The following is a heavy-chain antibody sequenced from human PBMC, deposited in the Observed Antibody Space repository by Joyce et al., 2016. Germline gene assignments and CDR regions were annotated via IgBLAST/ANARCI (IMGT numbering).Heavy chain of an antibody. Sequence: HVQLVQSGPEVKKPGASVMVSCKASGYTFTSYYIHWVRQAPGQGLEWMGVINPSTGSTTYAQRFQGRLTMTSDTSTSTVSMEVSSLRSEDTAVFYCARHGRYCSGGGCYRDWFDSWGQGTLVAVSS. CDR2: INPSTGST. D-gene: IGHD2-15*01. J-gene: IGHJ5*01. CDR3: ARHGRYCSGGGCYRDWFDS. V-gene: IGHV1-46*01. CDR1: GYTFTSYY.